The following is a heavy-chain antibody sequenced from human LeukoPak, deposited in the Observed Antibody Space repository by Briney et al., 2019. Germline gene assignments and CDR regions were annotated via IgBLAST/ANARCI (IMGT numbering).Heavy chain of an antibody. CDR3: ARGSRHLRSFDWSHPDDPFDY. CDR2: INPNSGGT. J-gene: IGHJ4*02. Sequence: ASVKVSSKASGYTLTGYYMHWVRRAPGQGLEWMGWINPNSGGTNYAQKFQGRVTMTRDTSISTAYMELSRLRSDDTAVYYCARGSRHLRSFDWSHPDDPFDYWGQGTLVTVSS. D-gene: IGHD3-9*01. CDR1: GYTLTGYY. V-gene: IGHV1-2*02.